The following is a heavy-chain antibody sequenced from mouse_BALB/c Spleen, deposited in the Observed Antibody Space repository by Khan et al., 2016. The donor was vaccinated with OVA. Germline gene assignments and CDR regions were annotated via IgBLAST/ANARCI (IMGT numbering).Heavy chain of an antibody. CDR1: GYTFTDYN. D-gene: IGHD3-3*01. V-gene: IGHV1-77*01. CDR3: AREWGDGFPY. J-gene: IGHJ3*01. Sequence: SGAELARPGASVKLSCKASGYTFTDYNINWVKQRTGQGLEWIGEIYPGSNNTYYNEKFKGKATLTADKSSSTAYMQLSSLPSEDSEVDFCAREWGDGFPYGGQGKEVTV. CDR2: IYPGSNNT.